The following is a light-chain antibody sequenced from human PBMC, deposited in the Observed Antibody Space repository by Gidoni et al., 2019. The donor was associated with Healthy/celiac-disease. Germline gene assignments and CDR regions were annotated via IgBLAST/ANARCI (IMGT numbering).Light chain of an antibody. Sequence: DIVMTQSPLSLPVTPGEPASISCRSSQSLLHSNGYDYLDWYLQKPGQSQQLLIYLGSHRASGAPDRFSGSGSGTDFTLKSSRVEAEDVGVYYCMQALQTPVTFGGGTKVEIK. V-gene: IGKV2-28*01. J-gene: IGKJ4*01. CDR3: MQALQTPVT. CDR1: QSLLHSNGYDY. CDR2: LGS.